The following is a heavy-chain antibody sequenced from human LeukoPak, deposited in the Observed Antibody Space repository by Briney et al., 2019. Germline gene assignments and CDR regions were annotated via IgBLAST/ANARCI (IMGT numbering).Heavy chain of an antibody. Sequence: GASVKVSCKASGYTFTGYYMHWVRQAPGQGLEWMGWINPNSGGTNYAQKFQGRVTMTRDTSISTAYMELSRLRSEDTAVYYCARGPYYGSGRRGYYFDYWGQGTLVTVSS. CDR2: INPNSGGT. D-gene: IGHD3-10*01. CDR1: GYTFTGYY. CDR3: ARGPYYGSGRRGYYFDY. J-gene: IGHJ4*02. V-gene: IGHV1-2*02.